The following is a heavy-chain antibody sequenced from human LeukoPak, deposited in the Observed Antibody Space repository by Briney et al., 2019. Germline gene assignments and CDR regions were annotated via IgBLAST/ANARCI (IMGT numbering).Heavy chain of an antibody. CDR1: GFTFSGSD. CDR3: TRHNYDRSGYGAFDI. J-gene: IGHJ3*02. CDR2: IRSKTNNYAT. D-gene: IGHD3-22*01. V-gene: IGHV3-73*01. Sequence: GGSLRLSCAASGFTFSGSDIHWVRQASGKGLEWVGHIRSKTNNYATADAASVKGRFTFSRDDSKNTAYIQMNSLKTEDTAVYYCTRHNYDRSGYGAFDIWGQGTTVTVSS.